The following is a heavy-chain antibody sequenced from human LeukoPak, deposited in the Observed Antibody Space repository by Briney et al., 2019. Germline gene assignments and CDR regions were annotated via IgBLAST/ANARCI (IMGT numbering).Heavy chain of an antibody. CDR2: INLKSGGT. Sequence: GASVKVSCKVSGYTLTELSMHWVRQAPGQGLEWMGWINLKSGGTNYAGKFQGRVTMTRDTTTSTAYMDLSRLRSVDTAVYYCARSPHILTGENFDYWGQGTLVTVSS. CDR3: ARSPHILTGENFDY. V-gene: IGHV1-2*02. D-gene: IGHD3-9*01. J-gene: IGHJ4*02. CDR1: GYTLTELS.